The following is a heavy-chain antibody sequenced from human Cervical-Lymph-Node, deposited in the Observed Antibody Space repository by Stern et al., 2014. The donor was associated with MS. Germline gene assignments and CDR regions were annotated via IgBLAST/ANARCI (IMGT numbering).Heavy chain of an antibody. V-gene: IGHV1-18*01. CDR3: ARNDYYDSSGYLDDAFDI. D-gene: IGHD3-22*01. CDR1: G. Sequence: GITWVRQAPGQGLEWMGWISAYNGNTNYAQKLQGRVTMTIDTSTNTAYLELRSLRSDDTAVYYCARNDYYDSSGYLDDAFDIWGQGTMVTVSS. CDR2: ISAYNGNT. J-gene: IGHJ3*02.